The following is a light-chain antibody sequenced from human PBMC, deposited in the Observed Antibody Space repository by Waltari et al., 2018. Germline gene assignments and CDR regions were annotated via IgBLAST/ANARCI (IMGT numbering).Light chain of an antibody. Sequence: QSALTQPASVSGSPGQSITISCAGTSSDVGNSNHVSWYQQHPGRAPKLIILEVSERPPGVSNRFPGSKSGNTASLTISGLQPEDEADYYCYSYARTITFVFGGGTKLTVL. CDR1: SSDVGNSNH. V-gene: IGLV2-23*02. J-gene: IGLJ3*02. CDR3: YSYARTITFV. CDR2: EVS.